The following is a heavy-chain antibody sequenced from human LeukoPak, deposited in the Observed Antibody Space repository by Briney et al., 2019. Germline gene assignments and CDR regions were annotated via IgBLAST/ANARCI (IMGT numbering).Heavy chain of an antibody. CDR1: GFTFSSYA. CDR3: AKFSRSYCSSTSCSKYFDY. J-gene: IGHJ4*02. CDR2: IRVSVGNT. D-gene: IGHD2-2*01. Sequence: GGSLRLSCAASGFTFSSYAMSWVRQAPGKGLEGVSAIRVSVGNTYYAGSVKGRFTISRDNSKSTLYLQMNSLRAEDTAVYYCAKFSRSYCSSTSCSKYFDYWGQGTLVTVSS. V-gene: IGHV3-23*01.